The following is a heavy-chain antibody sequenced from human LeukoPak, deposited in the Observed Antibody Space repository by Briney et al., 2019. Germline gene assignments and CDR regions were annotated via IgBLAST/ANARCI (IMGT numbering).Heavy chain of an antibody. CDR3: ARYSYKHDC. J-gene: IGHJ4*02. D-gene: IGHD2-15*01. CDR2: MKEDGSQE. Sequence: GGSLRLSCAASGFTFSHYWMTWVRQAPGKGLEWVANMKEDGSQETYVDSVKGRFTISRDNAKNSLYLQMNNVRAEDTAVYYCARYSYKHDCWGQGTLVTVSS. V-gene: IGHV3-7*01. CDR1: GFTFSHYW.